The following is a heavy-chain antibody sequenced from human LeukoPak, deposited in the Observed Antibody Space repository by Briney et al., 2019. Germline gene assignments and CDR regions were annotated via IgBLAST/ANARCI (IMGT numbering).Heavy chain of an antibody. Sequence: PSETLSLTCTVSGGSISSSSYYWGWIRQPPGKGLEWIGSIYYSGSTYYNPSLKSRVTISVDTSKKQFSLKLSSVTAADTAVYYCARSRGYSYGSTFDYWGQGTLVTVSS. CDR1: GGSISSSSYY. CDR3: ARSRGYSYGSTFDY. D-gene: IGHD5-18*01. J-gene: IGHJ4*02. CDR2: IYYSGST. V-gene: IGHV4-39*07.